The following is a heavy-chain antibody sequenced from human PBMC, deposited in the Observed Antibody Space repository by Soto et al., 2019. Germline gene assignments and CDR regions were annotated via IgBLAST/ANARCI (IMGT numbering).Heavy chain of an antibody. J-gene: IGHJ4*02. V-gene: IGHV3-33*01. Sequence: GGSLRLSCAASGFTFSSYGMHWVRQAPGKGLEWVAVIWYDGSNKYYADSVKGRFTISRDNSKNTLYLQMNSLRAEDTAVYYCARTNYYDSSGYDPLDYWGQGTLVTVSX. CDR2: IWYDGSNK. CDR3: ARTNYYDSSGYDPLDY. CDR1: GFTFSSYG. D-gene: IGHD3-22*01.